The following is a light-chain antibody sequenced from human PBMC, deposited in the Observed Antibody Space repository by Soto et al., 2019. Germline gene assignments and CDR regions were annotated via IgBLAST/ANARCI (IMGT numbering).Light chain of an antibody. V-gene: IGKV3-20*01. CDR2: GAS. CDR3: QQYGTSPTT. Sequence: EIVLTQSPATLSLFPGEKATLSGIASQTVLNNYLTWYQQKPGQAPRRLIFGASFRATGIPDRFSGSGSGTDFTLTISRLEPEDSAVYYCQQYGTSPTTFGQGTKVDI. J-gene: IGKJ1*01. CDR1: QTVLNNY.